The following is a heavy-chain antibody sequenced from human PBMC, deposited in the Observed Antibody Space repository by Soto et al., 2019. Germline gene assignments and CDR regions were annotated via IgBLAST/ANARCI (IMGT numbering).Heavy chain of an antibody. CDR3: ASPSYSSSWSFDY. CDR2: IIPIFGTA. CDR1: GGTFSSDA. Sequence: SVKVSCKASGGTFSSDAISWVRQAPGQGLEWMGGIIPIFGTANYAQKFQGRVTITADESTSTAYMELSSLRSEDTAVYYCASPSYSSSWSFDYWGQGTLVTVSS. D-gene: IGHD6-13*01. J-gene: IGHJ4*02. V-gene: IGHV1-69*01.